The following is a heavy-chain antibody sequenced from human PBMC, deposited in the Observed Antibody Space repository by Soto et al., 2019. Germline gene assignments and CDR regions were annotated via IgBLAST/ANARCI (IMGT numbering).Heavy chain of an antibody. V-gene: IGHV4-30-2*01. CDR1: GGSISSVFYS. J-gene: IGHJ4*02. Sequence: PSETLSLTCAVCGGSISSVFYSCNWIRQPPGKGLEWIGYIYHSGSTYYNPSLKSRVTISVDRSKNQFSLKLSSVTAADTAVYYCARGMTTVTTFDYWGQGTLLTVSS. CDR2: IYHSGST. CDR3: ARGMTTVTTFDY. D-gene: IGHD4-17*01.